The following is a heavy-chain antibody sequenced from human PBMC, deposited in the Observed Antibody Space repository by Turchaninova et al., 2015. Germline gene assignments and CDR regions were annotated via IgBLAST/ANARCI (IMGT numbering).Heavy chain of an antibody. CDR3: ASLLAAAGTN. J-gene: IGHJ4*02. D-gene: IGHD6-13*01. CDR1: GGPSRSSSYD. CDR2: IYYSGST. Sequence: QLQLQESGPGLGKPCETLSRTGTGSGGPSRSSSYDWGWIRQPPGKGREWIGSIYYSGSTYYNPSLKSRVTISVDTSKNQFSLKLSSVTAADTAVYYCASLLAAAGTNWGQGTLVTVSS. V-gene: IGHV4-39*01.